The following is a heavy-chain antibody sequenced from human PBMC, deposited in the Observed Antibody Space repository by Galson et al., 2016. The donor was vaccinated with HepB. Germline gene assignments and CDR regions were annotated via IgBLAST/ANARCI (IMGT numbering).Heavy chain of an antibody. D-gene: IGHD5-12*01. CDR1: GFNFDSYS. Sequence: SLRLSCAASGFNFDSYSMTWLRQTPGKGLEWVSFISNSAATIYYADSVKGRFTISRDSAKNSLYLQMNSLRDEDTAVYYCARDFRWLRGLQVGFDIWGQGTLVTVSS. CDR3: ARDFRWLRGLQVGFDI. V-gene: IGHV3-48*02. CDR2: ISNSAATI. J-gene: IGHJ3*02.